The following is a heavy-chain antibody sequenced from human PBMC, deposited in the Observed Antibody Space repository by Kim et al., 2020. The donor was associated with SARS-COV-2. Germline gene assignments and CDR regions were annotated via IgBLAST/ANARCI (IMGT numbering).Heavy chain of an antibody. V-gene: IGHV3-21*01. CDR3: ARDWHTVVVTAGFDP. J-gene: IGHJ5*02. D-gene: IGHD2-21*02. Sequence: AASVKGRFTISRDNAKNSLYLQMNSLRAEDTAVYYCARDWHTVVVTAGFDPWGQGTLVTVSS.